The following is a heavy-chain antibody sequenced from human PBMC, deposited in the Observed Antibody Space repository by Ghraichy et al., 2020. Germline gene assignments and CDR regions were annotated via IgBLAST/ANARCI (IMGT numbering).Heavy chain of an antibody. D-gene: IGHD3-10*01. J-gene: IGHJ6*02. V-gene: IGHV4-59*01. Sequence: SETLSLTCTVSGGSISSYYWSWIRQPPGKGLEWIGYIYYSGSTNYNPSLKSRVTISVDTSKNQFSLKLSSVTAADTAVYYCARVGGVRSWGRGWFGEYGYYYYGMDVWGQWTTVTISS. CDR3: ARVGGVRSWGRGWFGEYGYYYYGMDV. CDR2: IYYSGST. CDR1: GGSISSYY.